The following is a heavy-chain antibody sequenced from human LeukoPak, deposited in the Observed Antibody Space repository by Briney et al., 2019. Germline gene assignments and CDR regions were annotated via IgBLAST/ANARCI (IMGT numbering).Heavy chain of an antibody. J-gene: IGHJ6*02. CDR3: ARVADNYDILTGYFTSYYYYGMDV. CDR1: GYTFTSYG. CDR2: ISAYNGNT. V-gene: IGHV1-18*01. D-gene: IGHD3-9*01. Sequence: GASVKVSCKASGYTFTSYGISWVRQAPGQGLEWMGWISAYNGNTNYAQKLQGRVTMTTDTSTSTAYMELRSLRSDDTAVYYCARVADNYDILTGYFTSYYYYGMDVWGQGTTVTVSS.